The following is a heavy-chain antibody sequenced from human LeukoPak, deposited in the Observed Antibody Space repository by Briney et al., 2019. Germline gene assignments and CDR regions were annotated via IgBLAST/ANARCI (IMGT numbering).Heavy chain of an antibody. CDR2: INEDGSDK. CDR3: VSWAGKYYETSDYSLAPSNS. Sequence: PGGSLRLSCAASGFTFSSYWMSWVRQSPGKGLEWVANINEDGSDKYYVESVKGRFTISRDNAKNSLYLQMNSLRAEDTAVYYCVSWAGKYYETSDYSLAPSNSWGQGTLVTVSS. V-gene: IGHV3-7*01. J-gene: IGHJ5*02. CDR1: GFTFSSYW. D-gene: IGHD3-22*01.